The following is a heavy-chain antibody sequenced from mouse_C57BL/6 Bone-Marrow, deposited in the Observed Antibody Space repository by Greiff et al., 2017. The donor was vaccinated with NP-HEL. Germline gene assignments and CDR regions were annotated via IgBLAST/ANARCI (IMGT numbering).Heavy chain of an antibody. J-gene: IGHJ4*01. CDR2: IYPGDGDT. CDR1: GYAFSSSW. CDR3: ARRLAMDY. Sequence: VKLMESGPELVKPGASVKISCKASGYAFSSSWMNWVKQRPGKGLEWIGRIYPGDGDTNYNGKFKGKATLTADKSSSTAYMQLSSLTSEDSAVYFCARRLAMDYWGQGTSVTVSS. V-gene: IGHV1-82*01.